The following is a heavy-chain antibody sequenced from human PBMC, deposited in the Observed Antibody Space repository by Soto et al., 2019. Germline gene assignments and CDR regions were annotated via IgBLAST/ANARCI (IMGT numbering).Heavy chain of an antibody. CDR3: VRCPPYDTTGLYYPGYLGY. J-gene: IGHJ4*02. CDR1: GFNFSSYA. CDR2: RGHNYYNT. D-gene: IGHD3-22*01. Sequence: GGSLRLSCVGSGFNFSSYAMGWVRQAPGKGLEWVSSRGHNYYNTYYADSVQGRFSLSRDSSKNTLFLHMTGLRADDTAIYYCVRCPPYDTTGLYYPGYLGYWGLGTLVTVSS. V-gene: IGHV3-23*01.